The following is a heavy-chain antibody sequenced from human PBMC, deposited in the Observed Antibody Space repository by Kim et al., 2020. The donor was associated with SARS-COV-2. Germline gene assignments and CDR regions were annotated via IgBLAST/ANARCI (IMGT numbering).Heavy chain of an antibody. V-gene: IGHV4-39*01. J-gene: IGHJ4*02. CDR1: GGSISSSSYY. CDR3: ARSGGFVLLDY. D-gene: IGHD3-10*01. CDR2: IYYSGST. Sequence: SETLSLTCTVSGGSISSSSYYWGWIRQPPGKGLEWIGSIYYSGSTYYNPSLKSRVTISVDTSKNQFSLKLSSVTAADTAVYYCARSGGFVLLDYWGQGTLVTVSS.